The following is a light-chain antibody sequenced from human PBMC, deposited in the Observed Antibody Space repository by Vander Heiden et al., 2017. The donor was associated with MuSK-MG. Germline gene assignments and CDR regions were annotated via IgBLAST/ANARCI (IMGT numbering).Light chain of an antibody. CDR1: QSVGSY. V-gene: IGKV3-11*01. J-gene: IGKJ4*01. Sequence: EIVLTQSPATLSLSPGERATLSCRASQSVGSYLAWYQQKPGQAPRLLIYDISNRATGTPARFSGSGSGTDFTLTTSSLEPEDFAVYYCLHRAIWPLAFGGGTKVEIK. CDR3: LHRAIWPLA. CDR2: DIS.